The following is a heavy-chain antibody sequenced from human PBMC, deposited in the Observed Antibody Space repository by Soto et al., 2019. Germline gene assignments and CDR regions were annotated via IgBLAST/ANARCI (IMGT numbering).Heavy chain of an antibody. CDR2: INPNSGGT. CDR3: EIPLYCRSTRCLGVGPFNI. V-gene: IGHV1-2*02. J-gene: IGHJ3*02. D-gene: IGHD2-2*01. CDR1: GYTFTGYY. Sequence: QVQLVQSGAEVKKPGASVKVSCKASGYTFTGYYMHWVRQAPGQGLEWMVWINPNSGGTNYAQKSQGRVTITRDTASSTAYLEMSSLRSDDTAVYYCEIPLYCRSTRCLGVGPFNIGGKGTMV.